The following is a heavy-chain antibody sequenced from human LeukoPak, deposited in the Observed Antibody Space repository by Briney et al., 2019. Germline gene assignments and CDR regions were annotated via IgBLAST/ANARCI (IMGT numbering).Heavy chain of an antibody. CDR2: MNQDESEK. CDR1: GFTFSSYW. J-gene: IGHJ4*02. D-gene: IGHD3-10*01. Sequence: GGSLRLSCAASGFTFSSYWMSWVRQAPGKGLEWVANMNQDESEKYYADSVKGRFTISRDNSKNSLYLQMISLRTEDTALYYCAKDMWRFGELDYDYWGQGTLVTVSS. V-gene: IGHV3-7*05. CDR3: AKDMWRFGELDYDY.